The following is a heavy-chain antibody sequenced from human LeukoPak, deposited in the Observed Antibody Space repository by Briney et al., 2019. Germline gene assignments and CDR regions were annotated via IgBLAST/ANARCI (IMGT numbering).Heavy chain of an antibody. D-gene: IGHD5-18*01. CDR1: GLRFSDYY. J-gene: IGHJ4*02. Sequence: GGSLRLSCAASGLRFSDYYVSWIRQAPGKGLQWVSYISSGGDIMHYADSVKGRFTISRNNSKNTLYLQLNSLRAEDTAVYYCAKDYSWIQLWLDYWGQGTLVTVSS. CDR2: ISSGGDIM. CDR3: AKDYSWIQLWLDY. V-gene: IGHV3-11*04.